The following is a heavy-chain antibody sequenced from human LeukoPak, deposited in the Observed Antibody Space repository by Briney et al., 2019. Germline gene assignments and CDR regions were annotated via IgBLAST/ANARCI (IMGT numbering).Heavy chain of an antibody. CDR3: ARLLEWEPRPLDY. CDR1: GYSISSGYY. CDR2: IYHSGST. V-gene: IGHV4-38-2*01. J-gene: IGHJ4*02. D-gene: IGHD1-26*01. Sequence: PSETLSLTXAVSGYSISSGYYWGRIRQPPGKGLECIGSIYHSGSTYYNPSLKSRVTISVDTSKNQFSLKLSSVTAADTAVYYCARLLEWEPRPLDYWGQGTLVTVSS.